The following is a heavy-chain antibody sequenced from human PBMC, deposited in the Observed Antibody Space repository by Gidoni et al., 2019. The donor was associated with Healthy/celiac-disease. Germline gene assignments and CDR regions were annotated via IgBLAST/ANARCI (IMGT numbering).Heavy chain of an antibody. CDR1: GFTFSSYG. J-gene: IGHJ4*02. Sequence: QVQLVESGGGVVQPGRSLRLSCAASGFTFSSYGMHWVRQAPGKGLEWVAVIWYDGSNKYYADSVKGRFTISRDNSKNTLYLQTNSLRAEDTAVYYCARDLDAAMVTWGQGTLVTVSS. CDR3: ARDLDAAMVT. V-gene: IGHV3-33*01. D-gene: IGHD5-18*01. CDR2: IWYDGSNK.